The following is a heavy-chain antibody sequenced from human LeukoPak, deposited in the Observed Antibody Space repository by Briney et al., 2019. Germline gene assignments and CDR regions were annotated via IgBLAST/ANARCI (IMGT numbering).Heavy chain of an antibody. J-gene: IGHJ4*02. Sequence: SETLSLTCTVSGDSISNYYWTWIRQPPGKGLEWIGYIYYTGSTNYNPSLKSRVTISVDTSKNQFSLKLSSVTAADTAVYYCARASGYAEVEYWGQGTLVTVSS. CDR3: ARASGYAEVEY. CDR1: GDSISNYY. D-gene: IGHD5-12*01. V-gene: IGHV4-59*01. CDR2: IYYTGST.